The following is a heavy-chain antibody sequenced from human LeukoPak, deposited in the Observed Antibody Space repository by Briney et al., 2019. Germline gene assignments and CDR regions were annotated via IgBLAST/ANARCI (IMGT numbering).Heavy chain of an antibody. V-gene: IGHV4-59*02. CDR1: GGSVDNYY. D-gene: IGHD6-25*01. Sequence: SETLSLTCTVSGGSVDNYYWSWVRQPPGKGLEWIGYIYYSGSTNYNPSLKRRVTISVDTSKNQFSLKVSSVTAADTAVYYCARGSGWFVYWGQGTLVTVSS. J-gene: IGHJ5*01. CDR3: ARGSGWFVY. CDR2: IYYSGST.